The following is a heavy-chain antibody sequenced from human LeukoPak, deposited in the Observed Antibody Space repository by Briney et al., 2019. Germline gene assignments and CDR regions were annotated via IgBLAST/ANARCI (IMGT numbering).Heavy chain of an antibody. D-gene: IGHD2-21*01. CDR3: ARDLADFSHY. V-gene: IGHV3-21*01. CDR2: ISTSGPYI. J-gene: IGHJ4*02. Sequence: GESLSLFCTACVGKLSTYSMKWDRQNQRKGVEWFSSISTSGPYIYSADSLNGRFTISRDNAKNSLYLQMHSLRAEDTAVYYCARDLADFSHYWGQGTLVTVSS. CDR1: VGKLSTYS.